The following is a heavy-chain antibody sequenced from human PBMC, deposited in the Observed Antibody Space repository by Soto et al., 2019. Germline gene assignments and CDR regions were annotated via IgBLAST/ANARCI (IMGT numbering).Heavy chain of an antibody. CDR1: GYTFIGYY. Sequence: ASVKVSCKASGYTFIGYYLHWVRQAPGQGLEWMGWINPNSGATNYAQKFQGRVTMTRDTSITTAYMELSRLRSDDTAVYYCARAMVSTIGDFDFWGQGTLVTVSS. D-gene: IGHD5-12*01. V-gene: IGHV1-2*02. CDR2: INPNSGAT. CDR3: ARAMVSTIGDFDF. J-gene: IGHJ4*02.